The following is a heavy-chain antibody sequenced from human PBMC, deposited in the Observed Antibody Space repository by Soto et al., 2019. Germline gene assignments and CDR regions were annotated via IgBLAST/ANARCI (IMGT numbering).Heavy chain of an antibody. V-gene: IGHV3-73*01. CDR3: ARPISSGWFDP. Sequence: EVRLVESGGGLVQPGGSLDLSCATSGFDFSGSAMHWVRQASGRGLEWLGRIRTKPNRYATIYDASVKDRFTISRDDSKKMVYLHLSGLKTEDTAVYYCARPISSGWFDPWGQGTLVSVTS. CDR2: IRTKPNRYAT. J-gene: IGHJ5*02. D-gene: IGHD6-19*01. CDR1: GFDFSGSA.